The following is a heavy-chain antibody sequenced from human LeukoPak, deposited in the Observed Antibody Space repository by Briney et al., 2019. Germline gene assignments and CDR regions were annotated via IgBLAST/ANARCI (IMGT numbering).Heavy chain of an antibody. D-gene: IGHD1-26*01. CDR1: GFTFNRYW. Sequence: GVLRLSCAASGFTFNRYWMHWVRQAPGKGLVWVSRISPDGNSATYADSVKGRFTISRDNAKNSLYLQMNSLRAEDTAVYYCARGSGSYSFNLLGFDPWGQGTLVTVSS. J-gene: IGHJ5*02. CDR3: ARGSGSYSFNLLGFDP. V-gene: IGHV3-74*03. CDR2: ISPDGNSA.